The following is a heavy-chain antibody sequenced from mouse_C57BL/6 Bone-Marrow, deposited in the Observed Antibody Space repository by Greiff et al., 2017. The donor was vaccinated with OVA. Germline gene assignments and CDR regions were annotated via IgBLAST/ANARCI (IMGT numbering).Heavy chain of an antibody. V-gene: IGHV1-26*01. CDR3: ARGLPSAMDY. J-gene: IGHJ4*01. CDR2: INPNNGGT. CDR1: GYTFTDYY. Sequence: EVQLQQSGPELVKPGASVKISCKASGYTFTDYYMNWVKQSHGKSLEWIGDINPNNGGTSYNQKFKGKATLTVDKSSSTAYMELRSLTSEDSAVYYCARGLPSAMDYWGQGTSVTVSS. D-gene: IGHD2-2*01.